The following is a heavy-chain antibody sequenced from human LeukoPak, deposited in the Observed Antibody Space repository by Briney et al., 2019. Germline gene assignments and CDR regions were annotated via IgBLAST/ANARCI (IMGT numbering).Heavy chain of an antibody. J-gene: IGHJ4*02. CDR3: ARDVASDY. CDR1: GFTFSSYG. Sequence: GRSLRLSCAASGFTFSSYGMHWVRQAPGKGLEWVAVIWYDGGNKYYADSVKGRFTVSRDNAKNSLYLQMNSLRDEDTAVYYCARDVASDYWGQGTLVTVSS. CDR2: IWYDGGNK. V-gene: IGHV3-33*01.